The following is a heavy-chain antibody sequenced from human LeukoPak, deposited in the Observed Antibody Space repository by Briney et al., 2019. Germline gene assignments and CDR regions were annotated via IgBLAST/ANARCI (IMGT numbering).Heavy chain of an antibody. Sequence: SETLSLTCTVSGYSTSSGYYWGWIRQPPGKGLEWIGSMYHSGSTYYNPSLKSRVSISVDTSKNQFSLKLSSVTAADTAVYYCARDRGTGTPYYFDYWGQGTLVTVSS. J-gene: IGHJ4*02. CDR3: ARDRGTGTPYYFDY. CDR1: GYSTSSGYY. CDR2: MYHSGST. V-gene: IGHV4-38-2*02. D-gene: IGHD3-10*01.